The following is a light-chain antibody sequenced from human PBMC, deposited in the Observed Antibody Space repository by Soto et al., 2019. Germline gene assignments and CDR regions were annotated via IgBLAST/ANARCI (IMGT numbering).Light chain of an antibody. CDR2: DAS. CDR3: QQRSNWRRT. J-gene: IGKJ5*01. CDR1: QSVSSY. V-gene: IGKV3-11*01. Sequence: EIVLTQSPATLSLSPGERATLSCRASQSVSSYLAWYQQKPGQAPRLLIYDASNRATGIPARFSGSGSGTDFTLTISSLEPEDCAVYYCQQRSNWRRTFGQGTRLEIK.